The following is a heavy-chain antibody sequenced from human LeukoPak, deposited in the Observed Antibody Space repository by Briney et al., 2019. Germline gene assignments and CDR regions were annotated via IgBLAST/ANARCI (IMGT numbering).Heavy chain of an antibody. D-gene: IGHD1-14*01. CDR2: INPNTGGA. Sequence: ASVKVSCKASGYTFTDYYLHWVRQAPGQGLEYMGWINPNTGGASYAQKFRGRVTLSRDTSITTVYMELNRLASDDTAIYYCARGHPSAEPPDYWGQGTLVTVSS. V-gene: IGHV1-2*02. J-gene: IGHJ4*02. CDR1: GYTFTDYY. CDR3: ARGHPSAEPPDY.